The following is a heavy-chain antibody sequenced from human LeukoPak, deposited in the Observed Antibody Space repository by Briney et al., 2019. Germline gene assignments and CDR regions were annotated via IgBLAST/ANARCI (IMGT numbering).Heavy chain of an antibody. J-gene: IGHJ6*02. Sequence: ASVKVSFKASGYTFTVYYMHWVRQAPGQGLEWMGWINPNSGGTNCAQKFQGRVTMTRDTSISTAYMELSRLRSDDTAVYYCARDVGSAAAGRNYYYGMDVWGQGTTVTVSS. D-gene: IGHD6-13*01. V-gene: IGHV1-2*02. CDR1: GYTFTVYY. CDR3: ARDVGSAAAGRNYYYGMDV. CDR2: INPNSGGT.